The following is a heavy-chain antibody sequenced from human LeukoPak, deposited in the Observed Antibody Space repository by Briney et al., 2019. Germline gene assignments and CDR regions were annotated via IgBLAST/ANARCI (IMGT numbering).Heavy chain of an antibody. CDR3: AKAGGGNYYFDY. CDR1: GFTFDDYA. J-gene: IGHJ4*02. D-gene: IGHD4-23*01. Sequence: GGSLRLSCAASGFTFDDYAMHWVRQAPGKGLEWVSGISWNSGSIGYADSVKGRFTISRDNAKNSLYLQMNSLRAEDTALYYCAKAGGGNYYFDYWGQGTLVTVSS. V-gene: IGHV3-9*01. CDR2: ISWNSGSI.